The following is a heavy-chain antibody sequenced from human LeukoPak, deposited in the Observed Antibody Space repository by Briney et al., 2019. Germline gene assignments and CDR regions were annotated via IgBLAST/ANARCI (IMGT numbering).Heavy chain of an antibody. V-gene: IGHV3-49*03. D-gene: IGHD4-11*01. Sequence: GGSLRLSCTASGFTFGDNAMSWFRQAPGKGLEWVGFIRSKAYGGTTEYAASVKGRFTISRDNSKNTLYLQMNSLRAEDTAVYYCAREGHYSNYFDYWGQGTLVTVSS. CDR1: GFTFGDNA. J-gene: IGHJ4*02. CDR2: IRSKAYGGTT. CDR3: AREGHYSNYFDY.